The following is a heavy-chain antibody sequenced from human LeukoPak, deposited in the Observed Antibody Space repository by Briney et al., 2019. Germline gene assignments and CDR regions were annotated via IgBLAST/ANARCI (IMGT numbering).Heavy chain of an antibody. CDR3: ARVGGIGGSSISRSYYYMDV. Sequence: ASVKVSCKASGYTFTNYYMHWVRQAPGQGLEWMGKINPSGGSTSYAQRFQGRVYMTSDTSTSTVYMEMSSLKSEDTAVYYGARVGGIGGSSISRSYYYMDVWGKGTTVTVSS. V-gene: IGHV1-46*01. CDR2: INPSGGST. CDR1: GYTFTNYY. J-gene: IGHJ6*03. D-gene: IGHD2-2*01.